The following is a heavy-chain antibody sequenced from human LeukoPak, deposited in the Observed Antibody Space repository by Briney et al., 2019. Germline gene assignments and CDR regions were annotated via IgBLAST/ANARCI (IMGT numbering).Heavy chain of an antibody. D-gene: IGHD3-10*01. Sequence: PSETLSLTCTVSGDSITSYYWSWIRQPAGKGLEWIGRIYVTGSTKYNPSLKSRVTMSGDTSKNQFSLRMSSVTAADTAIYYCARWGVQSAAPDYWGQGMLVTVSS. CDR3: ARWGVQSAAPDY. V-gene: IGHV4-4*07. CDR2: IYVTGST. J-gene: IGHJ4*02. CDR1: GDSITSYY.